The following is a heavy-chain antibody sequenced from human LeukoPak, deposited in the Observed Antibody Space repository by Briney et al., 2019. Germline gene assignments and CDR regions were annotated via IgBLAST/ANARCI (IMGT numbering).Heavy chain of an antibody. D-gene: IGHD1-26*01. CDR1: VDSVSTNSAT. J-gene: IGHJ5*01. V-gene: IGHV6-1*01. CDR3: ARLVGASWFDS. CDR2: TYYRSKWSN. Sequence: SQTLSLTCAISVDSVSTNSATWTWLRQSPSKGLEWLGRTYYRSKWSNDYAVSMKSRITINPDTSKNQFSQQLNSVTPEDTAVYYCARLVGASWFDSWGQGTLVTVSS.